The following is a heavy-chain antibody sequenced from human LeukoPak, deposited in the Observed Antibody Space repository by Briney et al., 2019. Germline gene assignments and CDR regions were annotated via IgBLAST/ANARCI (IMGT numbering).Heavy chain of an antibody. CDR3: AELGITMIGGV. CDR2: ISSSSSYI. CDR1: EFSFSDIW. V-gene: IGHV3-21*01. D-gene: IGHD3-10*02. Sequence: GGSLRLSCVGSEFSFSDIWMNWVRQAPGKGLEWVSSISSSSSYIYYADSVKGRFTISRDNAKNSLYLQMNSLRAEDTAVYYCAELGITMIGGVWGKGTTVTISS. J-gene: IGHJ6*04.